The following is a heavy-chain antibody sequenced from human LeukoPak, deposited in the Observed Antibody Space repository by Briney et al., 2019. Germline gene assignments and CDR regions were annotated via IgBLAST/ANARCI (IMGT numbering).Heavy chain of an antibody. CDR1: GGSISSSSYY. J-gene: IGHJ3*02. D-gene: IGHD1-26*01. Sequence: PSETLSLTCTVSGGSISSSSYYWGWIRQPPGKGLEWIGSIYYSGSTHYNPSLKSRVTISVDTSKNQFSLKLSSVTAADTAVYYCARDWSGSYYVEVAFDIWGQGTMVTVSS. CDR3: ARDWSGSYYVEVAFDI. CDR2: IYYSGST. V-gene: IGHV4-39*07.